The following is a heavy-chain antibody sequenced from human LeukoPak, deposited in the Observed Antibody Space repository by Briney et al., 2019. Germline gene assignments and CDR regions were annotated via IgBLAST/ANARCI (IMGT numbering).Heavy chain of an antibody. CDR1: GFTFSSYS. J-gene: IGHJ4*02. D-gene: IGHD5-24*01. Sequence: GGSLRLSCAASGFTFSSYSMNWARQAPGKGLEWVSYISSSSSTIYYADSVKGRFTISRDNAKNSLYLQMNSLRAEDTAVYYCARDGMAVTDYWGQGTLVTVSS. CDR3: ARDGMAVTDY. V-gene: IGHV3-48*04. CDR2: ISSSSSTI.